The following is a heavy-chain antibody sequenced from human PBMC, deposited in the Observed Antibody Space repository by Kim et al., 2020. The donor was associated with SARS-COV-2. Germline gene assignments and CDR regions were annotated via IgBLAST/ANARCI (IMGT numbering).Heavy chain of an antibody. D-gene: IGHD3-16*02. V-gene: IGHV4-39*01. CDR3: ARHVVTHNWFDP. CDR2: IYYSGST. CDR1: GGSISSSSYY. Sequence: SETLSLTCTVSGGSISSSSYYWGWIRQPPGKGLEWIGSIYYSGSTYYNPSLKSRVTISVDTSKNQFSLKLSSVTAADTAVYYCARHVVTHNWFDPCGQGTLVTVSS. J-gene: IGHJ5*02.